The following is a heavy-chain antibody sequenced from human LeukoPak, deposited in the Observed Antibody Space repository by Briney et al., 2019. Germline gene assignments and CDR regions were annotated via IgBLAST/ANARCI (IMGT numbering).Heavy chain of an antibody. CDR1: GFTFSSDA. V-gene: IGHV3-23*01. Sequence: GGSLRLSCAASGFTFSSDAVSWVRQAPGKALEWVSAISGSGGSTYYADSVKGRFTISRDNSKNTLYLQMNSLRAEDTAVYYCAKLVSSVWYGASDNWGQGTLVTVSS. CDR2: ISGSGGST. J-gene: IGHJ4*02. CDR3: AKLVSSVWYGASDN. D-gene: IGHD6-19*01.